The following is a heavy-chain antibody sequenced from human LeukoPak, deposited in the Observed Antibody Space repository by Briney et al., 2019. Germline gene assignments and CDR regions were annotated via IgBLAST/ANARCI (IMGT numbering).Heavy chain of an antibody. D-gene: IGHD2-2*01. V-gene: IGHV4-61*02. J-gene: IGHJ6*03. CDR3: ARSCSSTSCYGYYYMDV. CDR2: IYTSGST. Sequence: SQTLSLTCTVSGGSISSGSYYWSWIRQPAGKGLEWIGRIYTSGSTNYNPSLKSRVTISVDTSKNQFSLKLSSVTAADTAVYYCARSCSSTSCYGYYYMDVWGKGTTVTVSS. CDR1: GGSISSGSYY.